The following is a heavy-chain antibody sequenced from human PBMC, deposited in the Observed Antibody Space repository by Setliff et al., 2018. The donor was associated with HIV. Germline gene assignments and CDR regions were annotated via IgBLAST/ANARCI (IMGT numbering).Heavy chain of an antibody. Sequence: GESLKISCKGSGYRFSSYWIAWVRQMPGKGLEWMGIIYPGDSDTKYSPSFQGQVTISADRSISTVSLQWNSLKASDTAMYYCARQASWGYYFDYWGQGTLVTVSS. V-gene: IGHV5-51*01. CDR1: GYRFSSYW. J-gene: IGHJ4*02. CDR2: IYPGDSDT. CDR3: ARQASWGYYFDY. D-gene: IGHD3-16*01.